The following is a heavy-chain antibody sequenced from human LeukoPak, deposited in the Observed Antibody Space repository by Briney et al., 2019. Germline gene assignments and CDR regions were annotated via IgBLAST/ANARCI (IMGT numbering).Heavy chain of an antibody. D-gene: IGHD3-22*01. CDR3: ARVNDYDRPVERYFDY. J-gene: IGHJ4*02. CDR1: GGSISSYY. V-gene: IGHV4-59*01. CDR2: IYYSGST. Sequence: KSSETLSLTCTVSGGSISSYYWSWIRQPPGKGLEWIGYIYYSGSTNYNPSLKSRVTISVDTSKNQFSLKLSSVTAADTAVYYCARVNDYDRPVERYFDYWGQGTLVTVSS.